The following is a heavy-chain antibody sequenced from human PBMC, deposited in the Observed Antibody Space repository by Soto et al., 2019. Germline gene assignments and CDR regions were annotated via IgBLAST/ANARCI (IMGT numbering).Heavy chain of an antibody. V-gene: IGHV1-18*01. Sequence: ASVKVSCKSSGYPFTHYGITWIRQAPGQGLEWMGWISPFNGNTNYGQKFQGRVTITADEATSTAYMELTSLRSEDTAVYYCARDKDRLQLGGNYYYAMDVWGQGTTVTVSS. CDR2: ISPFNGNT. CDR3: ARDKDRLQLGGNYYYAMDV. CDR1: GYPFTHYG. D-gene: IGHD5-12*01. J-gene: IGHJ6*02.